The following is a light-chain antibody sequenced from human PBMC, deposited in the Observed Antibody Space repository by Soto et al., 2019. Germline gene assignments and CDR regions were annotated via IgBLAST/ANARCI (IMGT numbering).Light chain of an antibody. CDR2: VAS. CDR1: QSVSSSY. Sequence: EIVLTQSPGTLSLSPGERATLSCRASQSVSSSYLAWYQQKPGQAPRLLIYVASSRATGIPDRFSGSGSGTELSLTISRMEPEDFAVYYCQQYGSSHTFGPGTKVDIK. J-gene: IGKJ3*01. V-gene: IGKV3-20*01. CDR3: QQYGSSHT.